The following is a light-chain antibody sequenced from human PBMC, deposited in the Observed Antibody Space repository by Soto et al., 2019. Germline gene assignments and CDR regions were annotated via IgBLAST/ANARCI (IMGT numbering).Light chain of an antibody. Sequence: EIVMTQSPATLSVSPGERATLSCRASQSVNSHLAWYQQKPGQAPRLLIYGAYYRATGIPARFSGSGSGTDFTLTISSLQSEDFAVYYCQQSDNWPPFTFGPGTKVDIK. CDR2: GAY. J-gene: IGKJ3*01. CDR3: QQSDNWPPFT. V-gene: IGKV3-15*01. CDR1: QSVNSH.